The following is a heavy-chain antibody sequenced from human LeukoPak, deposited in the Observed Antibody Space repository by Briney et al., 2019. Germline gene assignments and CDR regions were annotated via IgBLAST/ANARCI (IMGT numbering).Heavy chain of an antibody. CDR2: INPNSGGT. CDR1: GYTFTGYY. V-gene: IGHV1-2*02. Sequence: ASVKVSCKASGYTFTGYYMHWVRQAPGQGLEWMGWINPNSGGTNYAQKFQGRVTMTRDTSISTAYMELSRLRPDDTAVYYCARDRSRGGSDTHWYYWGQGTLVTVSS. D-gene: IGHD2-8*02. CDR3: ARDRSRGGSDTHWYY. J-gene: IGHJ4*02.